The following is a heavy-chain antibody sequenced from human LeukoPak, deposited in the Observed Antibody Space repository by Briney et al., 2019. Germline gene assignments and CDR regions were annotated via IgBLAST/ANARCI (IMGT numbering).Heavy chain of an antibody. D-gene: IGHD1-26*01. Sequence: SVKVSCKASGGTFSSYAISWVQQAPGQGLEWMGRIIPILGIANYAQKFQGRVTITAGKSTSTAYMELSSLRSEDTAVYYCARVLVGATTEYFQHWGQGTLVTVSS. CDR3: ARVLVGATTEYFQH. J-gene: IGHJ1*01. CDR2: IIPILGIA. V-gene: IGHV1-69*04. CDR1: GGTFSSYA.